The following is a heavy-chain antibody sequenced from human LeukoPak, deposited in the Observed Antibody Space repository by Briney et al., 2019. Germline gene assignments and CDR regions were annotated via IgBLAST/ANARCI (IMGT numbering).Heavy chain of an antibody. J-gene: IGHJ4*02. Sequence: GGSLRLSCAASGFTFSSYAMSWVRQAPGKGLEWVSAISGSGGSTYYADSVKGRFTISRDNSKNTLYLQMNSLRAEDTAVYYCAKFGPGDGANWGSPLFDYWGQGTLVNVSS. CDR3: AKFGPGDGANWGSPLFDY. CDR1: GFTFSSYA. V-gene: IGHV3-23*01. CDR2: ISGSGGST. D-gene: IGHD7-27*01.